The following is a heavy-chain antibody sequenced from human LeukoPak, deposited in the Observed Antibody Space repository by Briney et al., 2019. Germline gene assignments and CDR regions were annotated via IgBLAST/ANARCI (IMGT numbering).Heavy chain of an antibody. J-gene: IGHJ4*02. CDR2: MNPNSGNT. CDR1: GYTFTSYD. Sequence: ASVKVSCKASGYTFTSYDINWVRQATGQGLEWMGWMNPNSGNTGYAQKFQGRVTMTRNTSISTAYMELSSLRSEDTAVYYCARGVKMATIYYFDYWGQGTLVTVSS. D-gene: IGHD5-24*01. CDR3: ARGVKMATIYYFDY. V-gene: IGHV1-8*01.